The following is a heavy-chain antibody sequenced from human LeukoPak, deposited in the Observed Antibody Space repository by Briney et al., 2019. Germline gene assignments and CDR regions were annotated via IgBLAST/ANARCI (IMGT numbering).Heavy chain of an antibody. CDR3: ARVSGATITTYYGMDV. Sequence: SETLSLTCTVSGGSFSRYYWSWIRQPPGKGLEWVGNIHYSGSTNYNPSLKSRVTISIDTSKNQFSLRLSSVTAVDTAVYYCARVSGATITTYYGMDVWGQGTTVTVS. V-gene: IGHV4-59*01. J-gene: IGHJ6*02. CDR1: GGSFSRYY. D-gene: IGHD5-12*01. CDR2: IHYSGST.